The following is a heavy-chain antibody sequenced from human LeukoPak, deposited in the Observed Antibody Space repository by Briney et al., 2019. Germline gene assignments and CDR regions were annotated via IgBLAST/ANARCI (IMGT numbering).Heavy chain of an antibody. D-gene: IGHD5-18*01. V-gene: IGHV3-23*01. CDR1: GFTFSSYA. CDR3: AKGRGYGYLPDAFDI. Sequence: PGGSLRLSCAASGFTFSSYAMSWVRQAPGKGLEWASAISGSGGSTYYADSVKGRFTISRDNSKNTLYLQMNSLGAEDTAVYYCAKGRGYGYLPDAFDIWGQGTMVTVSS. CDR2: ISGSGGST. J-gene: IGHJ3*02.